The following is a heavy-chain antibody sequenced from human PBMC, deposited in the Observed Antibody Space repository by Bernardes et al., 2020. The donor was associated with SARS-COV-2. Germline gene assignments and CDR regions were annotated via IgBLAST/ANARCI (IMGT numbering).Heavy chain of an antibody. CDR2: IYYSGST. J-gene: IGHJ6*02. V-gene: IGHV4-59*01. D-gene: IGHD3-10*01. Sequence: SETLSLTCTVSGGSISSYYWSWIRQPPGKGLEWNGYIYYSGSTNYNPSLKSRVTISVDTSKNQFSLKLSSVTAADTAVYYCARVGSYYYGSGSPRDYYYGMDVWGQGTTVTVSS. CDR1: GGSISSYY. CDR3: ARVGSYYYGSGSPRDYYYGMDV.